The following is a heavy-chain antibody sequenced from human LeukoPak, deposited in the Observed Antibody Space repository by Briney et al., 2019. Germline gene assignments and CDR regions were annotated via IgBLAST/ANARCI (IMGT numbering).Heavy chain of an antibody. D-gene: IGHD2/OR15-2a*01. J-gene: IGHJ5*02. CDR2: TYYRSKLYN. CDR3: ARGRHFLWLADP. Sequence: SQTLSLTCTISGDSFSSNSAAWNWIRQSPSRGLEWLGRTYYRSKLYNDYSVSVKSRITINPDTSKNQFSLQLNSVTPEDTAVYYCARGRHFLWLADPWGQGTLVTVSS. V-gene: IGHV6-1*01. CDR1: GDSFSSNSAA.